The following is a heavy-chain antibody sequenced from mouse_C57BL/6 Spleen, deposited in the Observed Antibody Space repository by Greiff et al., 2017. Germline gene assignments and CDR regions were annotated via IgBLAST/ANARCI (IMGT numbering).Heavy chain of an antibody. CDR1: GYSFTDYY. J-gene: IGHJ3*01. V-gene: IGHV1-39*01. CDR3: ARNDGYFAWFAD. D-gene: IGHD2-3*01. Sequence: VQLQQSGPELVKPGASVKISCKASGYSFTDYYMNWVKQSNGTSLEWIGVINPNYGTTSYNQKFKGKATLTVDQSSSTAYMQLNSLTSEDSAVYDCARNDGYFAWFADWGQGTLVTVAA. CDR2: INPNYGTT.